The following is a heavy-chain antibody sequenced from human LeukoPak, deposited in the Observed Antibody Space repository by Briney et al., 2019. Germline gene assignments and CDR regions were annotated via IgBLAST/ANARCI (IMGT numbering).Heavy chain of an antibody. CDR1: GGSISSYY. J-gene: IGHJ4*02. D-gene: IGHD2-2*01. Sequence: SETLSLTCTVSGGSISSYYWSWIRQPPGKGLEWIGYIYYSGSTNYNPSLKSRVTISVDTPKNQFSLKLSSVTAADTAMYYCARVGSSTNGEIDYWGQGTLVTVSS. V-gene: IGHV4-59*01. CDR2: IYYSGST. CDR3: ARVGSSTNGEIDY.